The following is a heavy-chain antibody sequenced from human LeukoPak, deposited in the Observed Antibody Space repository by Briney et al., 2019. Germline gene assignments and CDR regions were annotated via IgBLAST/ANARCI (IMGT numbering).Heavy chain of an antibody. D-gene: IGHD3-3*01. CDR1: GYTFTSYY. Sequence: ASVKVSCKASGYTFTSYYMHWVRQAPGQGLEWMGTLNPSGGSTSYAQKFQGRVTMTRDTSTCTVYMELSSLRSEDTAVYYCAREVSTYYDFWSGPRTLYYGMDVWGQGTTVTVSS. CDR2: LNPSGGST. CDR3: AREVSTYYDFWSGPRTLYYGMDV. J-gene: IGHJ6*02. V-gene: IGHV1-46*01.